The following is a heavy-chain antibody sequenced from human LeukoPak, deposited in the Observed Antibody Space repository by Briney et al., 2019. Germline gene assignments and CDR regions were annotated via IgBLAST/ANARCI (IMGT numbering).Heavy chain of an antibody. CDR3: ARARGYSYGYPDY. D-gene: IGHD5-18*01. Sequence: GGSLRLSCAASGFTFSSYWMSWVRQAPGKGLEWVANIKQDGSEKYYVDSVKGRFTISRDNAKNSLYLQMNSLRAEDTAVYYCARARGYSYGYPDYWGQGTLVTVSS. CDR2: IKQDGSEK. V-gene: IGHV3-7*04. CDR1: GFTFSSYW. J-gene: IGHJ4*02.